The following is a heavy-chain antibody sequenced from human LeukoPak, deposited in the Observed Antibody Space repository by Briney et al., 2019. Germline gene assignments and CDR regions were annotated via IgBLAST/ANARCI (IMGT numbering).Heavy chain of an antibody. V-gene: IGHV1-69*04. CDR1: GGTFSSYT. CDR3: ARDQGCSSTSCHDGWFDP. D-gene: IGHD2-2*01. CDR2: IIPILGIA. J-gene: IGHJ5*02. Sequence: GASVKVSCKASGGTFSSYTISWVRQAPGQGLEWMGRIIPILGIANYAQKLQGRVTITADKSTSTAYMELSSLRSEDTAVYYCARDQGCSSTSCHDGWFDPWGQGTLVTVSS.